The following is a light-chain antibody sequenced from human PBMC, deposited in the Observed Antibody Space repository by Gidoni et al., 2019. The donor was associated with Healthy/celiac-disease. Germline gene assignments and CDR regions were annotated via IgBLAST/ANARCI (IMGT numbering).Light chain of an antibody. CDR3: QSADSSGTYKV. J-gene: IGLJ2*01. V-gene: IGLV3-25*02. CDR1: ALPQQY. CDR2: KDS. Sequence: SYELTQPPSASVSPGQTARSTCAGDALPQQYASWYQQKPGQAPVLVVYKDSESPSGIPERFSGSSSGTTVTLTISGVQAEEEADYYCQSADSSGTYKVFGGGTKLTVL.